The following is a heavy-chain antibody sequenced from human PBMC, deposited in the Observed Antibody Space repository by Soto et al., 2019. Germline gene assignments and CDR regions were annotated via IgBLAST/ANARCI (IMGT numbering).Heavy chain of an antibody. D-gene: IGHD6-13*01. CDR1: GYTFTSYG. J-gene: IGHJ4*02. V-gene: IGHV1-18*01. CDR3: AREAAPGTLDY. CDR2: ISAYNGNT. Sequence: GASVKVSCKASGYTFTSYGISWVRQAPGQGLEWMGWISAYNGNTNYAQKLQGRVTMTTDTSTSTACMELRSLRSDDTAVYYCAREAAPGTLDYWGLGTLVTVSS.